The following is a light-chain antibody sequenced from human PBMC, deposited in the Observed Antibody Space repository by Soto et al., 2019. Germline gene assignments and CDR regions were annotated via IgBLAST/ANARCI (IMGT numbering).Light chain of an antibody. V-gene: IGKV4-1*01. CDR2: WAS. CDR1: QSVLYSSNNKNY. J-gene: IGKJ1*01. Sequence: DIVMTQSPDSLAVSLGERATINCKSSQSVLYSSNNKNYLAWYQQKPGQPPQLLIYWASTRESGVPDRFSGSGSGTDYALTVSSLQAEDVAVYYCQQYYSTPPTFGQGTKVAI. CDR3: QQYYSTPPT.